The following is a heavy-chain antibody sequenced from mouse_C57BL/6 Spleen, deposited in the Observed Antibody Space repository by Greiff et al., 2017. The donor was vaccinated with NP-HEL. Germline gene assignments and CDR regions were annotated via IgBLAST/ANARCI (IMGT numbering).Heavy chain of an antibody. CDR3: AGDYDGAWFAY. J-gene: IGHJ3*01. CDR2: INPNNGGT. CDR1: GYTFTDYY. D-gene: IGHD2-4*01. Sequence: EVQLQQSGPELVKPGASVKISCKASGYTFTDYYMNWVKQSHGKSLEWIGDINPNNGGTSYNQKFKGKATLTVDKSSSTAYMELRGLTSEDSAVYYCAGDYDGAWFAYWGQGTLVTVSA. V-gene: IGHV1-26*01.